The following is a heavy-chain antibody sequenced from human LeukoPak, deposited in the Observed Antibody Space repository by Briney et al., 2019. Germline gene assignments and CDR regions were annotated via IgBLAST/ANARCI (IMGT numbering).Heavy chain of an antibody. CDR1: GGSISSYY. CDR3: AGLSSGSSSWYDIDY. Sequence: SETLSLTCTVSGGSISSYYWSWIRQPPGKGLEWIAYISDIGSINYNPSLKSRVTISLDTSKNQFSLRLSSVTAADTAVYYCAGLSSGSSSWYDIDYWGQGTLVTVSS. V-gene: IGHV4-59*08. D-gene: IGHD6-13*01. CDR2: ISDIGSI. J-gene: IGHJ4*02.